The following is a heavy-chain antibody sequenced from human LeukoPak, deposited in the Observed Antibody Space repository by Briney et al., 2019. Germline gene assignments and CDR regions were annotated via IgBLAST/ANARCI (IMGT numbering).Heavy chain of an antibody. D-gene: IGHD5-24*01. J-gene: IGHJ4*02. CDR2: FDPEDGET. Sequence: ASVKVSCKVSGYTLTELSMHWVRQAPGKGLEWMGGFDPEDGETIYAQKFQGRVTMTEDTTTDTAYMELSSLRSEDTAVYYCATDRRDGYNYVEKKFDYWGQGTLATVSS. CDR1: GYTLTELS. V-gene: IGHV1-24*01. CDR3: ATDRRDGYNYVEKKFDY.